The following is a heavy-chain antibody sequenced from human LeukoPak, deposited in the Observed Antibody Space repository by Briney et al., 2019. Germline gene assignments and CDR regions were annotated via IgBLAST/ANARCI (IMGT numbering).Heavy chain of an antibody. CDR1: GGTFTTYA. CDR3: ATKIDILTASGLGPHIPHYFDY. V-gene: IGHV1-69*13. Sequence: SVKVSCKTSGGTFTTYAISWVRQAPGQGLEWMGGIIPISGTTNYAQKSQGRVTITADESTDTAYMELSSLRSEDTAVYYCATKIDILTASGLGPHIPHYFDYWGQGALVTVSS. J-gene: IGHJ4*02. CDR2: IIPISGTT. D-gene: IGHD3-9*01.